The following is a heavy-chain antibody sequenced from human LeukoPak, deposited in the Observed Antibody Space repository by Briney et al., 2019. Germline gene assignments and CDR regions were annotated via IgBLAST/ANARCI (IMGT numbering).Heavy chain of an antibody. Sequence: PGGSLRLSCAASGFTFSSYGMHWVRQAPDKGLEWVAFIRFDGGNKYYVDSVKGRFTISRDNSKNTLYLQMNSLRAEDTALYYCAGGSNVFDNWGQG. CDR3: AGGSNVFDN. CDR2: IRFDGGNK. D-gene: IGHD3-16*01. CDR1: GFTFSSYG. V-gene: IGHV3-30*02. J-gene: IGHJ4*03.